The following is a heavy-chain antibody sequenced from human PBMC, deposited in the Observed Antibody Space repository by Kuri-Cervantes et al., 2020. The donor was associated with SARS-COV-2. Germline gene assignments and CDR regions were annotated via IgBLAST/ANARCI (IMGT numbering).Heavy chain of an antibody. CDR3: ARTRANVDTPFVA. Sequence: SETLSLTCTVSGGSISSHYWSWIRQPPGKGLEWIGSVYRPGSTYYSSSLKSRVTISIDMSKSHFSLKLSSVTAADTAVYYCARTRANVDTPFVAWGQGTLVTVSS. CDR1: GGSISSHY. CDR2: VYRPGST. D-gene: IGHD5-18*01. J-gene: IGHJ5*02. V-gene: IGHV4-59*11.